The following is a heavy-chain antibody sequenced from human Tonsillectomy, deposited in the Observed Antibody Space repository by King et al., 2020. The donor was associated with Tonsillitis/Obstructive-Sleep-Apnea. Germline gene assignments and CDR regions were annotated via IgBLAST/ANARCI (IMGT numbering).Heavy chain of an antibody. Sequence: VQLVESGGGLVKPGGSLRLSCAASGFTFSPYDIDWVRPAPGKGLEWVSFISGTSTYIYYADSVKGRFTISRDNAKNSLYLQINSLTAEDTAVYYCAGLPLDGDFDYWGQGTLVTVSS. V-gene: IGHV3-21*01. J-gene: IGHJ4*02. CDR1: GFTFSPYD. CDR3: AGLPLDGDFDY. D-gene: IGHD3/OR15-3a*01. CDR2: ISGTSTYI.